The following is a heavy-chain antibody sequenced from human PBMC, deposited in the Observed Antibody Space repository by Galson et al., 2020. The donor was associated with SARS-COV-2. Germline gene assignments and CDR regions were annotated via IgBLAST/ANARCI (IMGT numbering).Heavy chain of an antibody. V-gene: IGHV1-69*05. CDR3: ARSIYQGGSYYYYMDV. CDR1: EGTFNSYA. J-gene: IGHJ6*03. Sequence: ASVKVSCKASEGTFNSYAISWVRQAPGQGLEWMGGIIPIFGTANYAQKFQGRVTITTDESTSTAYMELSSLRSEDTAVYYCARSIYQGGSYYYYMDVWGKGTTVTVSS. D-gene: IGHD2-2*01. CDR2: IIPIFGTA.